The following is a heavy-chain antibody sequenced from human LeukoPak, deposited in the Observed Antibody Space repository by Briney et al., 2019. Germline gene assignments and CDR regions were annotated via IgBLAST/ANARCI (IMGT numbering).Heavy chain of an antibody. D-gene: IGHD3-22*01. CDR2: ISAYNGNT. CDR3: ARSDYYDSSGYYLSFDY. CDR1: GYTFTSYG. V-gene: IGHV1-18*01. Sequence: GASVKVSCKASGYTFTSYGISWVRQAPGQGLEWMGWISAYNGNTNYAQKLQGRVTMTTDTSTSTAYMELRSLRSDGAAVYYCARSDYYDSSGYYLSFDYWGQGTLVTVSS. J-gene: IGHJ4*02.